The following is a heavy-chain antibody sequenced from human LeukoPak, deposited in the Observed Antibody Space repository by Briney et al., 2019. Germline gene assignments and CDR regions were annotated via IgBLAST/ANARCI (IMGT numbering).Heavy chain of an antibody. D-gene: IGHD6-19*01. CDR2: IWYDGSNK. V-gene: IGHV3-33*01. CDR1: GFTFSSYG. Sequence: GRSLRLSCAASGFTFSSYGMHWVRQAPGKGLEWVAVIWYDGSNKYYADSVKGRFTISRDNSKNTLYLQMNSLRAEDTAVYYCARDRRPWLAMEVFDYWGQGTLVTVSS. J-gene: IGHJ4*02. CDR3: ARDRRPWLAMEVFDY.